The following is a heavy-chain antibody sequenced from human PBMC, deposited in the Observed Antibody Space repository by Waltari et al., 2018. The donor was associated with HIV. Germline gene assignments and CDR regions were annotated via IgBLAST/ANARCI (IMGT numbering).Heavy chain of an antibody. CDR2: IYWNDDK. CDR3: AHMGPNHYSGSYGAGWDY. V-gene: IGHV2-5*01. CDR1: GFSLSTSGVG. J-gene: IGHJ4*02. Sequence: QITLKESGPTLVKPTQTLTLTCTFSGFSLSTSGVGVGWIRQPPGKALEWLALIYWNDDKRYSPTLKSRLTITKDTSKNQVVLTMTNMDPVDTATYYCAHMGPNHYSGSYGAGWDYWGQGTLVTVSS. D-gene: IGHD1-26*01.